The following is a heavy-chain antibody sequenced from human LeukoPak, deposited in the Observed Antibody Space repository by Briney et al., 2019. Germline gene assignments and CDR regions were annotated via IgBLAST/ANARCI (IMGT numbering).Heavy chain of an antibody. D-gene: IGHD6-19*01. Sequence: ASVKVSCKASDYDFTSVGITWVRQAPGQGLEWMGWISPYNGDTRYVQKLQGRVIMTTDTSTSTAYMELRSLRFDDTAVYYCARAGSGSGWYFDFWGQGTLVTVSS. CDR1: DYDFTSVG. J-gene: IGHJ4*02. CDR2: ISPYNGDT. V-gene: IGHV1-18*01. CDR3: ARAGSGSGWYFDF.